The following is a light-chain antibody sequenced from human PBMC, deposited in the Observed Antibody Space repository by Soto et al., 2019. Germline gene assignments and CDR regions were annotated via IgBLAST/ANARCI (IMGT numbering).Light chain of an antibody. V-gene: IGKV3-11*01. CDR1: QSVSSY. CDR2: DAS. J-gene: IGKJ5*01. Sequence: VLTRSPVTLSLSPGERATLPSRASQSVSSYLAWYQQKPGQAPRLLIYDASNRATGIPARFSGSGSGTDFTLTISSLEPEDFAVYYCQQRKNWQVTFGQGTRLEI. CDR3: QQRKNWQVT.